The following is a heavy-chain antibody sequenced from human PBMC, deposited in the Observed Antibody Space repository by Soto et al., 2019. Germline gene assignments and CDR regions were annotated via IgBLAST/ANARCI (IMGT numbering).Heavy chain of an antibody. CDR1: GFTFNSFA. J-gene: IGHJ4*02. CDR3: AKEGATSRSSEADH. Sequence: EVQLLESGGGLVQPGGSLRLSCAASGFTFNSFAMSWVRQAPGKGLEWVSAISGSGGRTYYADSVRGRFTISRDNSKNTLYLQMNSLRAEDTALYYCAKEGATSRSSEADHWGQGTLVTVSS. D-gene: IGHD1-26*01. V-gene: IGHV3-23*01. CDR2: ISGSGGRT.